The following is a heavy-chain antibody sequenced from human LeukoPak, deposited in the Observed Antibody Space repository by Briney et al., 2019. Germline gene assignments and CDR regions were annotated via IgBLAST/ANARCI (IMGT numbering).Heavy chain of an antibody. J-gene: IGHJ4*02. CDR2: ISAYNGNT. CDR3: EVGGYYFPSLFDY. D-gene: IGHD5-12*01. CDR1: GYTFTSYG. V-gene: IGHV1-18*01. Sequence: ASVKVSFKASGYTFTSYGISWVRQAPGQELEWMGWISAYNGNTNYAQKLQGRVTMTTDTSTSTAYMEQRSLRCDDTAVYYCEVGGYYFPSLFDYWGQGTLVTVSS.